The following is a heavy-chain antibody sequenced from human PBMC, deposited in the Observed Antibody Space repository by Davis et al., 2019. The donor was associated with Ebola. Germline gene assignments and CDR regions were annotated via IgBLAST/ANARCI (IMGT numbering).Heavy chain of an antibody. Sequence: AASVKVSCKASGYTFTSYGISWVRQAPGQGLEWMGWISAYNGNTNYAQKLQGRVTMTTDTSTSTAYMELRSLRAEDTAVYYCARGGGLRFLEWLFYYYGMDVWGQGTTVTVSS. V-gene: IGHV1-18*01. J-gene: IGHJ6*02. CDR3: ARGGGLRFLEWLFYYYGMDV. D-gene: IGHD3-3*01. CDR2: ISAYNGNT. CDR1: GYTFTSYG.